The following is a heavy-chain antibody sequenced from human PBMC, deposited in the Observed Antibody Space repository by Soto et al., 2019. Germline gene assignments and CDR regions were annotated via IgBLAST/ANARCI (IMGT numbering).Heavy chain of an antibody. V-gene: IGHV4-31*03. CDR2: IYYSGST. CDR1: GGSIKSGGYY. J-gene: IGHJ5*02. D-gene: IGHD2-21*02. Sequence: SETLSLNCTVSGGSIKSGGYYWSWIRQHTGKGLEWIGYIYYSGSTYYNPSLKSRVTISVDTSKNQFSLKLSSVTAADTAVYYCARGPIVVVTALFDPWGQGTLVTVSS. CDR3: ARGPIVVVTALFDP.